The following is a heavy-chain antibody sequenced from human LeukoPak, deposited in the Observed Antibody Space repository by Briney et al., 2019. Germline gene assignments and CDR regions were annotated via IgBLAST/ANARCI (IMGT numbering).Heavy chain of an antibody. CDR1: GFTFSSYG. V-gene: IGHV3-30*18. D-gene: IGHD5-18*01. J-gene: IGHJ4*02. CDR3: AKGSSYSYGYGILDY. CDR2: ISYDGSNK. Sequence: GGSLRLSCAASGFTFSSYGIHWVRQAPGKGLEWVAVISYDGSNKYCADSVKGRFTISRDNSKNTLYLQMNSLRAEDTAVYYCAKGSSYSYGYGILDYWGQGTLVTVAS.